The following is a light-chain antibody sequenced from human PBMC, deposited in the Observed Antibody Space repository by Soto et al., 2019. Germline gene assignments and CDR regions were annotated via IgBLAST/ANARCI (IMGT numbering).Light chain of an antibody. J-gene: IGKJ4*01. CDR3: XXXXXYSSLT. Sequence: DIQMTQSPSTLSAFVGDRVTITCRASRSVDSWVAWYQQKPGKAPKLLLFKASLLQTGAPLRFSGGGSGTEFTLTISSLQPDXXXXXXXXXXXXYSSLTFGGGTKVEI. V-gene: IGKV1-5*03. CDR2: KAS. CDR1: RSVDSW.